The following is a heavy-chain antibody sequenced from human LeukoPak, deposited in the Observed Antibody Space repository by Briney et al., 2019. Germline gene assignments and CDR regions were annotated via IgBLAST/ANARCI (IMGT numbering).Heavy chain of an antibody. D-gene: IGHD4-23*01. Sequence: PGGSLRLSCVASGFSFSTYGMNWVRQAPGKGLEWVSIISSDSGHIYDTDSAKGRFTISRDNAKNSLYLQMNSLRPEDTAVYYCVRGATAVTRHLDYWGQGTLVTVSS. J-gene: IGHJ4*02. V-gene: IGHV3-21*01. CDR1: GFSFSTYG. CDR3: VRGATAVTRHLDY. CDR2: ISSDSGHI.